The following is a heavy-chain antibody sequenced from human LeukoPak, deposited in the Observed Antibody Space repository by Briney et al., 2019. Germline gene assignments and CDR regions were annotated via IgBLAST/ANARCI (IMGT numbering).Heavy chain of an antibody. Sequence: GGSLRHSCAASGFTFSNYDMHWVRQAPGKGLEWVAVISYDGSNKYYADSVKGRFTISRDNSKNTLYLQMNSLRPQDTAVYYCARGGSYYASGSYFAFDIWGQGTMVTVSS. CDR1: GFTFSNYD. D-gene: IGHD3-10*01. J-gene: IGHJ3*02. CDR3: ARGGSYYASGSYFAFDI. CDR2: ISYDGSNK. V-gene: IGHV3-30*03.